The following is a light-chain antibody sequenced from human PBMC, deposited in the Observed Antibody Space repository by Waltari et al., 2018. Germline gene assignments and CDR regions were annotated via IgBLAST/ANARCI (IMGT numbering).Light chain of an antibody. V-gene: IGKV3-20*01. CDR3: QHHVRLPVT. CDR1: QSVATY. CDR2: CAS. Sequence: ELVLTQSTGTLSLSRGERATLSCSASQSVATYLAWYQQKTGQAPRLLIYCASSRATGVPDRFSASGSGTDFSLTISSLEPEEFAVSYCQHHVRLPVTFGQGTKVEIK. J-gene: IGKJ1*01.